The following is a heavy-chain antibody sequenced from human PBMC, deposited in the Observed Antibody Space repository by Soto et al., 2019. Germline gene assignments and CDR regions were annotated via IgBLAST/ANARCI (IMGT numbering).Heavy chain of an antibody. CDR2: INHTGGT. D-gene: IGHD5-18*01. V-gene: IGHV4-34*01. CDR3: ARSIQLWTAFDS. Sequence: SQTLSPTCVLDADLHASSYWSCVRQPPGKFLEWIGDINHTGGTNYNPSLKSRVTISQDTSQSQFSLRLTSVTAAEAAVYYCARSIQLWTAFDSWGQGTLVTVSS. J-gene: IGHJ4*02. CDR1: ADLHASSY.